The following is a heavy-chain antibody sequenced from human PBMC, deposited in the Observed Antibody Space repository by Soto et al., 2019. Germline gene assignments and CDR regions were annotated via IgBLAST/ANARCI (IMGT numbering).Heavy chain of an antibody. D-gene: IGHD1-26*01. CDR1: GYTFTSYG. Sequence: QVQLVQSGAEVKKPGASVKVSCKASGYTFTSYGISSVRQAPGQGLEWMGWISAYNGNTNYAQKLQGRVTMTTDTSTSTAYMELRSLRSDDTAVYYCAREVPSVGAEDYYYGMDVWGQGTTVTVSS. V-gene: IGHV1-18*01. J-gene: IGHJ6*02. CDR3: AREVPSVGAEDYYYGMDV. CDR2: ISAYNGNT.